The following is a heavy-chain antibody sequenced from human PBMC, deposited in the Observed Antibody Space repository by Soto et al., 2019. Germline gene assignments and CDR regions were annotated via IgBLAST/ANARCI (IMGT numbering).Heavy chain of an antibody. V-gene: IGHV4-30-4*01. Sequence: LSLTCTVSGGSISSGDYYWSWIRQPPGKGLEWIGYIYYSGSTYYNPSLKSRVTISVDTSKNQFSLKLSSVTAADMAVYYCARAIWSRHGMDVWGQGTTVTVSS. CDR1: GGSISSGDYY. CDR3: ARAIWSRHGMDV. J-gene: IGHJ6*02. CDR2: IYYSGST. D-gene: IGHD3-3*01.